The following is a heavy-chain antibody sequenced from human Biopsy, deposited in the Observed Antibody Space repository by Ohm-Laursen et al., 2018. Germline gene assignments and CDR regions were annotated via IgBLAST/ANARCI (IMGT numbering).Heavy chain of an antibody. CDR2: IIAVAGLV. CDR1: GGTFSNYA. CDR3: ATPFQYYDSWGGYPPFDH. D-gene: IGHD3-3*01. V-gene: IGHV1-69*10. J-gene: IGHJ4*02. Sequence: EASVKVSCKASGGTFSNYAISWVRQAPGEGLEWMGGIIAVAGLVNYAPTFQGRVSITADKSTTTAYMELSNLKSEDTAVYYCATPFQYYDSWGGYPPFDHWGQGTLVTVSS.